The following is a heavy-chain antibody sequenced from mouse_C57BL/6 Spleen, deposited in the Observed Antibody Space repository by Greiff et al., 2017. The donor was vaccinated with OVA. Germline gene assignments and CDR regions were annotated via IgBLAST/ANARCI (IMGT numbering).Heavy chain of an antibody. CDR3: TRAYYSNYGVAMDY. J-gene: IGHJ4*01. CDR1: GYTFTDYE. Sequence: QVHVKQSGAELVRPGASVTLSCKASGYTFTDYEMHWVKQTPVHGLEWIGAIDPETGGTAYNQKFKGKAILTADKSSSTAYMELRSLTSEDSAVYYGTRAYYSNYGVAMDYWGQGTSVTVSS. CDR2: IDPETGGT. D-gene: IGHD2-5*01. V-gene: IGHV1-15*01.